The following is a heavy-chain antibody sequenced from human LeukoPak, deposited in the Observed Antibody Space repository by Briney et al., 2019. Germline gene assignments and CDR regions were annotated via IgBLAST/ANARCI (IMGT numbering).Heavy chain of an antibody. D-gene: IGHD1-26*01. CDR1: GYTFTGYY. V-gene: IGHV1-2*02. CDR2: INPNSGGT. CDR3: ARVSGSYYYFDY. J-gene: IGHJ4*02. Sequence: ASVKDSCKASGYTFTGYYMHWVRQAPGQGLEWMGWINPNSGGTNYAQKFQGRVTMTRDTSISTAYMELSRLRSDDTAVYYGARVSGSYYYFDYGGQGTLVTVSS.